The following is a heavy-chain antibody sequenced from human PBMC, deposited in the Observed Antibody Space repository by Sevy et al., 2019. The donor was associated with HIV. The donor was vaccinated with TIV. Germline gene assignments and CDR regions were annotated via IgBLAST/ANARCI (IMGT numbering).Heavy chain of an antibody. Sequence: GGSLRLSCAASGFTFSSYSMNWVRQAPGKGLEWVSSISSSSSYIYYADSVKGRFTISRDNAKNSLYLQMNSLRAEDTAVYYCARVSDSGGWLWGASSPDVYYYYYGMDVWGQGTTVTVSS. J-gene: IGHJ6*02. CDR1: GFTFSSYS. D-gene: IGHD6-19*01. CDR2: ISSSSSYI. V-gene: IGHV3-21*01. CDR3: ARVSDSGGWLWGASSPDVYYYYYGMDV.